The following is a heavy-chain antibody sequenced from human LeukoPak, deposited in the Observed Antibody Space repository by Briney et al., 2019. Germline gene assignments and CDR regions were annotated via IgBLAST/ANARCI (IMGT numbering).Heavy chain of an antibody. Sequence: KPSETLSLTCTVSGGSISSYYWSWIRQPPGKGLEWIGYIYYSGSTNYNPSLKSRVTISVDTSKNQFSLKLSSVTAADTAVYYCASFSSAAAGTREGDYYFDYWGQGTLVTVSS. D-gene: IGHD6-13*01. CDR1: GGSISSYY. V-gene: IGHV4-59*12. CDR2: IYYSGST. CDR3: ASFSSAAAGTREGDYYFDY. J-gene: IGHJ4*02.